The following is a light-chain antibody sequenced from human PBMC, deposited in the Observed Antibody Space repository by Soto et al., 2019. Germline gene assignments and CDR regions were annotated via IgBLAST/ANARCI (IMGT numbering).Light chain of an antibody. V-gene: IGLV2-14*03. CDR2: EVI. CDR3: NSYTTSNTFV. J-gene: IGLJ1*01. CDR1: SSDIGAHNF. Sequence: QSVLTQPASVSGSPGQAITVSCSGTSSDIGAHNFVSWYQQHPGKAPKLIIYEVINRPSGLSDRFSGSKSGNTASLTISGLQSEDEADYYCNSYTTSNTFVFGSGTKVTVL.